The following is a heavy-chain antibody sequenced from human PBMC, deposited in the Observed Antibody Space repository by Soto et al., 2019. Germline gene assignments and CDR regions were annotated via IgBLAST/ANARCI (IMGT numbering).Heavy chain of an antibody. V-gene: IGHV4-39*01. Sequence: QLQLQESGPGLAKPSETLSLICTVSVGSISSTSYYWGWIRQPPGKGLEWIGNIYYSGSTTYNSSLNSRVTISVYASKNQFSLKLSSVTAADTALYYCASLPVGRGFAYWGQGTLVSVSS. J-gene: IGHJ4*02. CDR1: VGSISSTSYY. CDR2: IYYSGST. D-gene: IGHD1-26*01. CDR3: ASLPVGRGFAY.